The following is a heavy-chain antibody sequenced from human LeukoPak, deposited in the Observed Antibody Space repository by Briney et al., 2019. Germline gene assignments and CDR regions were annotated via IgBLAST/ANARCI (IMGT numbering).Heavy chain of an antibody. CDR3: TTGISSWYTDYYYYMDV. J-gene: IGHJ6*03. V-gene: IGHV3-15*01. CDR1: GFTFNTYG. CDR2: IKSKTDGGTT. D-gene: IGHD6-13*01. Sequence: GGSLRLSCAASGFTFNTYGMSWVRQAPGKGLEWVGRIKSKTDGGTTDYAAPVKGRFTISRDDSKNTLYLQMNSLKTEDTAVYYCTTGISSWYTDYYYYMDVWGKGTTVTVSS.